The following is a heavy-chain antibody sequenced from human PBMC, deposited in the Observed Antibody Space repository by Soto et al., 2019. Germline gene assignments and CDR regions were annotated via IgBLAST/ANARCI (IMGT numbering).Heavy chain of an antibody. CDR2: INPNSGGT. Sequence: GASVKVSCKASGYTFTGYYMHWVRQAPGQGLEWMGWINPNSGGTNYAQKFQGWVTMTRDTSISTAYMELSSLRSEDTAVYYCAMEYCSATSCYKDYWGQGTLVTVSS. CDR3: AMEYCSATSCYKDY. D-gene: IGHD2-2*02. J-gene: IGHJ4*02. V-gene: IGHV1-2*04. CDR1: GYTFTGYY.